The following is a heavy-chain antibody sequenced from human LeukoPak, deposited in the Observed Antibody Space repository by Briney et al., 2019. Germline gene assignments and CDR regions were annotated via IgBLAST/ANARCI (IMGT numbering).Heavy chain of an antibody. D-gene: IGHD3-16*01. CDR3: ARDPWGPGAFDI. V-gene: IGHV3-53*01. CDR1: GFTVSSND. Sequence: GGSLRLSCGASGFTVSSNDMGWVRQAPGKGLEWVSFINIDNSTYYADSVKGRFTISRDNLKNMVYFQMNSLRAEDTAVYYCARDPWGPGAFDIRGQGTMVTVSS. CDR2: INIDNST. J-gene: IGHJ3*02.